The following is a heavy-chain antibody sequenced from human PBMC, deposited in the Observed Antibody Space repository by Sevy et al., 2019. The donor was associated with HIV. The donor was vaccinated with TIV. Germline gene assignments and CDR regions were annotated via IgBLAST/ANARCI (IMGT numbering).Heavy chain of an antibody. D-gene: IGHD1-26*01. CDR1: GFIFSTYG. CDR3: AKMQGGSYNYYGMDV. J-gene: IGHJ6*02. V-gene: IGHV3-30*18. CDR2: ISFDGSDK. Sequence: GGSLRLSCAASGFIFSTYGIHWVRQAPGKGLEWVAVISFDGSDKYYADSVRCRFTISRDNSKNTLYLQMNSLRVEDTAIYYCAKMQGGSYNYYGMDVWDQGTTVTVSS.